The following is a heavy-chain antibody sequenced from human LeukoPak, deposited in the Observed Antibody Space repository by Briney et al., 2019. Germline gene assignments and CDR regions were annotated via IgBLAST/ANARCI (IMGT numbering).Heavy chain of an antibody. D-gene: IGHD4-17*01. CDR3: ARDHSVTTLFDWYFDL. Sequence: GSLGPPWGSVGFSFRFYGILWGRRAQAMGLERGPFKGYDGNKKYYADSVKGRFTISRDNSKNTLYLEMNSLRAEDTAVYYCARDHSVTTLFDWYFDLWGRGTRVTVPS. CDR2: KGYDGNKK. CDR1: GFSFRFYG. V-gene: IGHV3-30*02. J-gene: IGHJ2*01.